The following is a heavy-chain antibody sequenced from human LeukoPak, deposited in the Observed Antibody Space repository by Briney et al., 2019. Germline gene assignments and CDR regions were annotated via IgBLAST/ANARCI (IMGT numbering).Heavy chain of an antibody. CDR2: IYPGDSDT. Sequence: GESLKISCKGSGYSFTTYWIGWVRQMPGKGLEWMGIIYPGDSDTRYNPSFQGQVTISVDKSINTAYLQWSSLKTSDTAMYYCARRADSSGWYKQEFDPWGQGTLVTVSS. D-gene: IGHD6-19*01. CDR1: GYSFTTYW. CDR3: ARRADSSGWYKQEFDP. V-gene: IGHV5-51*01. J-gene: IGHJ5*02.